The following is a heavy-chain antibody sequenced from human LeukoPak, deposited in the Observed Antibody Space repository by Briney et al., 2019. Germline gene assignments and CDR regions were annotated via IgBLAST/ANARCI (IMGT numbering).Heavy chain of an antibody. CDR1: GYTFTDYC. Sequence: ASVKVPCKASGYTFTDYCMHWVRQAPGQGLEWMGWIIPNSGGTNYAQKFQGRVTMTRDTSISTAYMELSRLRSDDTAVYYCAFRRRDGYTFGYWGQGTLVTVSS. CDR2: IIPNSGGT. CDR3: AFRRRDGYTFGY. D-gene: IGHD5-24*01. V-gene: IGHV1-2*02. J-gene: IGHJ4*02.